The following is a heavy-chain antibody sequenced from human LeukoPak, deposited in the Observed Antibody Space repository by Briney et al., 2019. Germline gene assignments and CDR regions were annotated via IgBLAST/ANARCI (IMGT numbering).Heavy chain of an antibody. J-gene: IGHJ6*03. CDR2: INPSGGST. D-gene: IGHD3-16*01. Sequence: ASVKVSCKASGYTFTSYYMHWVRQAPGQGLEWMGIINPSGGSTSYAQKFQGRVTMTRDMSTSTVYMELSSLRSEDTAVYYCARGGGADGDLQTRHYYYYYYMDVWGKGTTVTVSS. V-gene: IGHV1-46*01. CDR3: ARGGGADGDLQTRHYYYYYYMDV. CDR1: GYTFTSYY.